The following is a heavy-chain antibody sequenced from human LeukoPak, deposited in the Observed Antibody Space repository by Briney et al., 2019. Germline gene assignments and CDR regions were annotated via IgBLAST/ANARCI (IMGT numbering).Heavy chain of an antibody. V-gene: IGHV3-7*01. D-gene: IGHD2-15*01. CDR1: GFSFSSYW. CDR2: IKRDGSDK. Sequence: GGSLRLSCAASGFSFSSYWMTWVRQAPGKGLEWVANIKRDGSDKHYVDSVEGRFTISRDNAKNSLYLQMNSLRAEDTTVYYCARVVVVVAAKGIDYWGQGTLVTVSS. J-gene: IGHJ4*02. CDR3: ARVVVVVAAKGIDY.